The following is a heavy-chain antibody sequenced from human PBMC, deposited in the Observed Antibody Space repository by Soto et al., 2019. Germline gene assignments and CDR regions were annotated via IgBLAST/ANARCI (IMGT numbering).Heavy chain of an antibody. D-gene: IGHD1-1*01. CDR2: ISSSSSTI. CDR3: ARDGIPPDVTHRYWYFDL. CDR1: GFTFSSYS. Sequence: GGSLRLSCAASGFTFSSYSMNWVRQAPGKGLEWVSYISSSSSTIYYADSVKGRFTISRDNAKNSLYLQMNSLRDEDTAVYYCARDGIPPDVTHRYWYFDLWGRGTLVTVSS. V-gene: IGHV3-48*02. J-gene: IGHJ2*01.